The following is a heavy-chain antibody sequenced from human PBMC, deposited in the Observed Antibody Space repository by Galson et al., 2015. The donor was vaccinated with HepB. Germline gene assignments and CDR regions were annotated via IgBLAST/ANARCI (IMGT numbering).Heavy chain of an antibody. V-gene: IGHV5-51*01. CDR1: GYNFATSW. CDR3: TRRGYDSTVYYYSFEY. J-gene: IGHJ4*02. Sequence: QSGAEVKKPGESLKISCKGSGYNFATSWIAWVRQMPGKGLEWMGIIYPGDSDTRYSPSFQGQVTISADQSISTAYLQWSSLKASDTAIYYCTRRGYDSTVYYYSFEYWGQGTLVTVSS. CDR2: IYPGDSDT. D-gene: IGHD3-22*01.